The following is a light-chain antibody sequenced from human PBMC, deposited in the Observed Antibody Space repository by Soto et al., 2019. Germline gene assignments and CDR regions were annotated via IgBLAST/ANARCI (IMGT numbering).Light chain of an antibody. CDR2: GNG. J-gene: IGLJ2*01. CDR3: QSYDRSLSGVV. CDR1: SSNIGAGYE. V-gene: IGLV1-40*01. Sequence: QSVLTQPPSVSGDPGQRVTISCTGSSSNIGAGYEVHWYQQLPGRAPKLLIYGNGNRPSGVPDRFSGSKSGTSASLAITGLQAEDEADYYCQSYDRSLSGVVFGGGTKLTVL.